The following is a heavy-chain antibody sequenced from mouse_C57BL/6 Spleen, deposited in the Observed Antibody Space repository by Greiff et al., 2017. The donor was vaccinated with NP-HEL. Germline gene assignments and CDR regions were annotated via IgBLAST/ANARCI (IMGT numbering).Heavy chain of an antibody. V-gene: IGHV5-4*01. Sequence: EVKVVESGGGLVKPGGSLKLSCAASGFTFSSYAMSWVRQTPEKRLEWVATISDGGSYTYYPDNVKGRFTISRDNAKNNLYLQMSHLKSEDTAMYYCARDGDWDWFAYWGQGTLVTVSA. CDR1: GFTFSSYA. CDR2: ISDGGSYT. J-gene: IGHJ3*01. CDR3: ARDGDWDWFAY. D-gene: IGHD4-1*01.